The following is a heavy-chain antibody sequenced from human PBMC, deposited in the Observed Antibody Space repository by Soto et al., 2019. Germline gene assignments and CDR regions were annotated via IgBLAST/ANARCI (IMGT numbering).Heavy chain of an antibody. CDR2: IYYSGST. V-gene: IGHV4-31*03. CDR1: GCSISSGGYY. J-gene: IGHJ6*02. D-gene: IGHD2-2*01. CDR3: ARGARDIVVVPAAVGSYGMDV. Sequence: SETLSLTCTVSGCSISSGGYYWSWIRQHPGKGLEWIGYIYYSGSTYYNPSLKSRVTISVDTSKNQFSLKLSSVTAADTAVYYCARGARDIVVVPAAVGSYGMDVWGQGTTVTVSS.